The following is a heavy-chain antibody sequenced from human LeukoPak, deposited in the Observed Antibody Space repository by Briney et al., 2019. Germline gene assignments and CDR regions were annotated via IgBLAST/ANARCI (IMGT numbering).Heavy chain of an antibody. CDR1: GYTFTSYY. Sequence: ASVEVSCKASGYTFTSYYMHWVRQAPGQGIEWMGIINPSGGSTSYAQKFQGRVTMTRDTSTSTVYMELSSLRSEDTAVYYCAREVAAAGFDYWAQGTLVTVSS. D-gene: IGHD6-13*01. V-gene: IGHV1-46*01. J-gene: IGHJ4*02. CDR3: AREVAAAGFDY. CDR2: INPSGGST.